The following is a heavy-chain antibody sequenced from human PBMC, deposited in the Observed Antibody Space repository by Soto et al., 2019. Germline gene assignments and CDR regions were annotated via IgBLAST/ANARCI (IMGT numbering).Heavy chain of an antibody. J-gene: IGHJ4*02. CDR1: DGSLSGYY. CDR3: VIGGGWRWTPT. Sequence: QVQLQQRGAGLLKPSETLSLTCVVYDGSLSGYYWSWIRQLPGKGLVWMGEITPGGSAAYHPSLKRRAAISLDTSKNQMSLELKSVTAADTGIYYCVIGGGWRWTPTWGQGTLVNVSS. V-gene: IGHV4-34*01. D-gene: IGHD3-3*01. CDR2: ITPGGSA.